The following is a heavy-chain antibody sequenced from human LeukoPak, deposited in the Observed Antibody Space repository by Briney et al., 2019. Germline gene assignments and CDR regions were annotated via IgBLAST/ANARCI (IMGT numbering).Heavy chain of an antibody. D-gene: IGHD3-22*01. J-gene: IGHJ4*02. CDR3: ATGNYYDSRGYYTFGH. CDR1: GFAFNKYW. Sequence: GGSLRLSCAASGFAFNKYWMHWVRQTPGKGLVWASRINGDGSTTSYADSVKGGFTISRDNAKNTLYLQMSSLRAEDTAVYYCATGNYYDSRGYYTFGHWGQGTLVTVSS. V-gene: IGHV3-74*01. CDR2: INGDGSTT.